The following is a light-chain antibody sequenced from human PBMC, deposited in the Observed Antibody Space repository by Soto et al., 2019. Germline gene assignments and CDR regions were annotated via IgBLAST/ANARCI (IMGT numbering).Light chain of an antibody. CDR1: SSDVGSNNR. CDR2: DVS. Sequence: QSALTQPPSVSGSPGQAVAISCTGTSSDVGSNNRVSWYQQPPGSAPKLIIYDVSNRTSGIPDRFSGSKSANTASLTISGLQTEDEAYYYCSSYTTSNTYVFGTGTKLTVL. J-gene: IGLJ1*01. V-gene: IGLV2-18*02. CDR3: SSYTTSNTYV.